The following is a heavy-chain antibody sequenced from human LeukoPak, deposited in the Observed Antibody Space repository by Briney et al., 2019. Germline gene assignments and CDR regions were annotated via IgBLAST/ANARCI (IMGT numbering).Heavy chain of an antibody. CDR1: GGSFSGYY. V-gene: IGHV4-34*01. D-gene: IGHD3-22*01. Sequence: SETLSLTCAVYGGSFSGYYWSWIRQPLGKGLEWIGEINHSGSTNYNPSLKSRVTISVDTSKNQFSLKLSSVTAADTAVYYCARDLYYYDSSGYYEDDYWGQGTLVTVSS. CDR2: INHSGST. J-gene: IGHJ4*02. CDR3: ARDLYYYDSSGYYEDDY.